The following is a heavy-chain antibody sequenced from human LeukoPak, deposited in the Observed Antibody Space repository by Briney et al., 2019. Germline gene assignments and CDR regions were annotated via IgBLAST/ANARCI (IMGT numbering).Heavy chain of an antibody. CDR1: GFTFSSYG. CDR2: ISYDGSNK. D-gene: IGHD1-26*01. J-gene: IGHJ4*02. Sequence: AGGSLRLSCAASGFTFSSYGMHWVRQAPGKGLEWVAVISYDGSNKYYADSVKGRFTISRDNSKNTLYLQMNSLRAEDTAVYYCAKDKPQVGARWNYFDYWGQGTLVTVSS. CDR3: AKDKPQVGARWNYFDY. V-gene: IGHV3-30*18.